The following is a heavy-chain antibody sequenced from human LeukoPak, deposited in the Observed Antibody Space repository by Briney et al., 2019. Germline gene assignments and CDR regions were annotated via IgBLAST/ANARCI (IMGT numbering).Heavy chain of an antibody. Sequence: GGSLRLSCTASGFTFSSYAMSWVRQTPGKGLEWVSAIFGDGSGTYYADSVKGRFTISRDSSTSTLWLQMNSLRAEDTAVYYCARALENLAFDIWGQGTMATVSS. J-gene: IGHJ3*02. D-gene: IGHD1-1*01. CDR2: IFGDGSGT. V-gene: IGHV3-23*01. CDR1: GFTFSSYA. CDR3: ARALENLAFDI.